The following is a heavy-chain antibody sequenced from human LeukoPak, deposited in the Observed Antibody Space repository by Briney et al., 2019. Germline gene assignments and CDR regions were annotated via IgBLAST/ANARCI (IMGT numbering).Heavy chain of an antibody. CDR3: ARDGGVGATVNWFDP. V-gene: IGHV3-21*01. CDR2: ISSSSSYI. Sequence: GGSLRLSCAASGFTFRSYTMNWVRQAPGKGLEWVSSISSSSSYIYYADSVKGRFTISRDNAKNSLYLQMNSLRAEDTAVYYCARDGGVGATVNWFDPWGQGTLVTVSS. J-gene: IGHJ5*02. CDR1: GFTFRSYT. D-gene: IGHD1-26*01.